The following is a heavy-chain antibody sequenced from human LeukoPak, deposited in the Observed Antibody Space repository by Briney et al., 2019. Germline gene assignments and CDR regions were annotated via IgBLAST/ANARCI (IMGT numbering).Heavy chain of an antibody. J-gene: IGHJ6*02. Sequence: GGSLRLSCAASGFTFSSYEMNWVRQAPGKGLEWVSYISSSGSTIYYADSVKGRFTISRDNAKNSLYLQMNSLRAEDTAVYYCARARITETRHYYYGMDVWGQGTTVTVSS. CDR2: ISSSGSTI. V-gene: IGHV3-48*03. CDR1: GFTFSSYE. CDR3: ARARITETRHYYYGMDV. D-gene: IGHD3-10*01.